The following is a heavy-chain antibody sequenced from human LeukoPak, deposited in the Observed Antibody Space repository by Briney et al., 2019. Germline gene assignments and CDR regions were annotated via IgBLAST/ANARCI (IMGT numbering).Heavy chain of an antibody. Sequence: GASVKVSCKESGYTFTSYYMHWGRQGPEQGLEWGGKINASGGRTNYTQKSQGRVTITRDTTTSTVYMELSSLRSEDTAVYYCARDRRIVVVPAAIHYYYYYGMDVWGQGTTVTVSS. CDR2: INASGGRT. V-gene: IGHV1-46*01. J-gene: IGHJ6*02. D-gene: IGHD2-2*02. CDR1: GYTFTSYY. CDR3: ARDRRIVVVPAAIHYYYYYGMDV.